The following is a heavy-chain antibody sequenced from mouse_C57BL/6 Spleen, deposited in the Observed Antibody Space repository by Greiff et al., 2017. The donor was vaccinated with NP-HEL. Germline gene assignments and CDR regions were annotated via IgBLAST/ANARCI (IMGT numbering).Heavy chain of an antibody. CDR3: ARSYYDGYYVGAMDY. Sequence: VQLQQSGPELVKPGALVKISCKASGYAFSSSWMNWVKQRPGKGLEWIGRIYPGDGDTNYNGKFKGKATLTADKSSSTAYMQLSSLTSEDSAVYFCARSYYDGYYVGAMDYWGQGTSVTVSS. CDR1: GYAFSSSW. CDR2: IYPGDGDT. V-gene: IGHV1-82*01. J-gene: IGHJ4*01. D-gene: IGHD2-3*01.